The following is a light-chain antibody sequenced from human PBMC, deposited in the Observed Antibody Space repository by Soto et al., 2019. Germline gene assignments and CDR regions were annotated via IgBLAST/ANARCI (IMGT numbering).Light chain of an antibody. Sequence: DIQMTQSPSSLSASVGDRVTISCRASQSISTYLNWYQQKPGKAPKVLIYGASSLPSGVPSRFSGSGSETDFTLIISSLQPDDFATYYCQRSHSGKTFGQGTKVEFK. CDR3: QRSHSGKT. V-gene: IGKV1-39*01. J-gene: IGKJ1*01. CDR1: QSISTY. CDR2: GAS.